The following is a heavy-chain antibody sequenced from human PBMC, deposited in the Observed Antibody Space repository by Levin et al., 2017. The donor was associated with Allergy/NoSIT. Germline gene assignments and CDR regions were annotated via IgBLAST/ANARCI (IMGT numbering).Heavy chain of an antibody. CDR3: ARRAYCSGGSCYGDDY. Sequence: KVSCKGSGYSFTSYWISWVRQMPGKGLEWMGRIDPSDSYTNYSPSFQGHVTISADKSISTAYLQWSSLKASDTAMYYCARRAYCSGGSCYGDDYWGQGTLVTVSS. CDR1: GYSFTSYW. V-gene: IGHV5-10-1*01. CDR2: IDPSDSYT. D-gene: IGHD2-15*01. J-gene: IGHJ4*02.